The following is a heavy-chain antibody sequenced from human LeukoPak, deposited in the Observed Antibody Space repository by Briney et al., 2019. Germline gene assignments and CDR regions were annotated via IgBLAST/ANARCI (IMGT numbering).Heavy chain of an antibody. Sequence: ASVKVSCKASGYTFTGYYMHWVRQAPGQGLEWMGWINPNSGGTNYAQKFQGRVTMTRDTSISTAYMELSRLRSDDTAVYYCASSHQYFASGSGDFWGQGTLVTVSS. J-gene: IGHJ4*02. CDR2: INPNSGGT. D-gene: IGHD3-10*01. V-gene: IGHV1-2*02. CDR3: ASSHQYFASGSGDF. CDR1: GYTFTGYY.